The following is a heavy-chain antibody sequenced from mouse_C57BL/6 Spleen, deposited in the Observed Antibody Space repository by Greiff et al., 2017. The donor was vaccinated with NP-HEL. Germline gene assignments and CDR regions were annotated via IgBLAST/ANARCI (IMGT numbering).Heavy chain of an antibody. CDR3: ARGGQPRHRFFDY. D-gene: IGHD6-1*01. CDR2: IYPGSGST. V-gene: IGHV1-55*01. J-gene: IGHJ2*01. CDR1: GYTFTSYW. Sequence: VQLQQPGAELVKPGASVKMSCKASGYTFTSYWLTWVKQRPGQGLEWIGDIYPGSGSTNYNEKFKSKATLTVDTSSSTAYMQLSSLTSEDSAVYYCARGGQPRHRFFDYWGQGTTLTVSS.